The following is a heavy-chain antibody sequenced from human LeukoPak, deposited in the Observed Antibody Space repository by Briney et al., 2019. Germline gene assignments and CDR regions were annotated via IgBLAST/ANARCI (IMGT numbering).Heavy chain of an antibody. CDR3: ARDGSSWYDGYFDY. CDR1: GFTFSSYA. Sequence: GGSLRLSYAASGFTFSSYAMHWVRQAPGKGLEWVAVISYDGSNKYYADSVKGRFTISRDNSKNTLYLQMNSLRAEDTAVYYCARDGSSWYDGYFDYWGQGTLVTVSS. J-gene: IGHJ4*02. D-gene: IGHD6-13*01. V-gene: IGHV3-30-3*01. CDR2: ISYDGSNK.